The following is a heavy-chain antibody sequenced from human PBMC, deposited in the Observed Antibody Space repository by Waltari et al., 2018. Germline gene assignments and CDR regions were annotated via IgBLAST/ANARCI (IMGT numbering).Heavy chain of an antibody. Sequence: QVQLQQSGPGLVKPSQTLSLTCAVSGDSLFTTSVAWNWIRQSPSRGLEWLGRTYYRSQWSNDYARSVKGRITVNPDTSKNHFSLQLDAVTPDDTAGYYCARGKFMAFDIWGQGTMVTVSS. J-gene: IGHJ3*02. CDR1: GDSLFTTSVA. CDR3: ARGKFMAFDI. CDR2: TYYRSQWSN. V-gene: IGHV6-1*01.